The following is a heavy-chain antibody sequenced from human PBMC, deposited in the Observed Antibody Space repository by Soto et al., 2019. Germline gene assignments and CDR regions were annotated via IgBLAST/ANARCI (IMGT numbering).Heavy chain of an antibody. CDR3: AIEGRYCSSTSCYKPYYYGMDV. J-gene: IGHJ6*02. D-gene: IGHD2-2*02. CDR1: GFTFSSYW. CDR2: IKQDGSEK. V-gene: IGHV3-7*03. Sequence: EVQLVESGGGLVQPGGSLRLSCAASGFTFSSYWMSWVRQAPGKGLEWVANIKQDGSEKYYVDSVKGRFTISRDNAKNSLYLQMNSLRAEDTAVYYCAIEGRYCSSTSCYKPYYYGMDVWGQGTTVTVSS.